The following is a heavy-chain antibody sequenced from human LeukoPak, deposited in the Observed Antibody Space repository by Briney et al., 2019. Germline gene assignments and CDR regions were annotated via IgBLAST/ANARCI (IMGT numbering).Heavy chain of an antibody. CDR2: IYSGGST. CDR3: TKDRSYGRSYFDY. CDR1: GFTVSNNY. D-gene: IGHD5-18*01. V-gene: IGHV3-66*02. Sequence: GGSLRLSCAASGFTVSNNYMSWVRQAPGKGLEWVSVIYSGGSTYYADSVKGRFTISRDNSKSTLYLQMNSLRIEDTAVYYCTKDRSYGRSYFDYWGQGTLVTVAS. J-gene: IGHJ4*02.